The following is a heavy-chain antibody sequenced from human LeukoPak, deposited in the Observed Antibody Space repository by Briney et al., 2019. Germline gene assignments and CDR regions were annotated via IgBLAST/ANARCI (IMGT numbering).Heavy chain of an antibody. CDR3: ARGDLQYQLLYWFDP. Sequence: ASVKVSCKASGYTFTSYDIDWVRQATGQGLEWMGWMNPNSGNTGYAQKFQGRVTMTRNTSISTAYMELSSLRSEDTAVYYCARGDLQYQLLYWFDPWGQGTLVTVSS. V-gene: IGHV1-8*01. J-gene: IGHJ5*02. CDR2: MNPNSGNT. D-gene: IGHD2-2*01. CDR1: GYTFTSYD.